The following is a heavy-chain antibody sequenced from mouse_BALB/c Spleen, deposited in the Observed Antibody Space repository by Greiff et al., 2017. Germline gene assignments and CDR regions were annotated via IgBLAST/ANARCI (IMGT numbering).Heavy chain of an antibody. CDR2: IRNKANGYTT. V-gene: IGHV7-3*02. CDR1: GFTFTDYY. CDR3: ASSTARALYYYAMDY. J-gene: IGHJ4*01. D-gene: IGHD3-1*01. Sequence: EVQLVESGGGLVQPGGSLRLSCATSGFTFTDYYMSWVRQPPGKALEWLGFIRNKANGYTTEYSASVKGRFTISRDNSQSILYLQMNTLRAEDSATDYCASSTARALYYYAMDYWGQGTSVTVSS.